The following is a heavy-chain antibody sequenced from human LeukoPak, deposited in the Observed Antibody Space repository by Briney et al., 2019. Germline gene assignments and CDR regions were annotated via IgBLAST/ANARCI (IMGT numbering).Heavy chain of an antibody. CDR2: INPNGGDT. J-gene: IGHJ4*02. CDR3: AREYYYASGNYYNRIDY. D-gene: IGHD3-10*01. CDR1: GYTLTGYY. V-gene: IGHV1-2*02. Sequence: ASVKVSCKASGYTLTGYYIHWVRQAPGQGLEWMGWINPNGGDTNYAQKFQGRVTMTRDTSISTAYMALSRLKYDDTAVYYCAREYYYASGNYYNRIDYWGQGTLVTVSS.